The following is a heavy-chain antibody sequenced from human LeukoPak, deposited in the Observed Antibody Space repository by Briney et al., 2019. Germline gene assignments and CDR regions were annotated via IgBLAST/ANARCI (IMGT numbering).Heavy chain of an antibody. J-gene: IGHJ6*03. D-gene: IGHD4-17*01. CDR1: GFTFSSYD. Sequence: PGGSLRLSCAASGFTFSSYDMNWVRQAPGKGPEWVSYISSSGSAIYYADSVKGRFTISRDNAKNSLYLQMNSLRAGDTAVYYCARDLYGAMRGYYYMDVWGKGTTVTVSS. V-gene: IGHV3-48*03. CDR2: ISSSGSAI. CDR3: ARDLYGAMRGYYYMDV.